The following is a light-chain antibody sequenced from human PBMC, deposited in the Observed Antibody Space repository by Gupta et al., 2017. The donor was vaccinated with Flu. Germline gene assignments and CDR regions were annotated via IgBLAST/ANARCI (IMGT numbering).Light chain of an antibody. V-gene: IGKV3-20*01. CDR1: QTVSSSY. Sequence: EIVLTQSPGTLSLSPGEGATLSCRASQTVSSSYLAWYQQKPGQAPRLLIYGASNRATGIPDRFGGSGSGTDFTLTSSRREPEDFAVYYCHQYVDSPGFGQGTKVEIK. CDR2: GAS. J-gene: IGKJ1*01. CDR3: HQYVDSPG.